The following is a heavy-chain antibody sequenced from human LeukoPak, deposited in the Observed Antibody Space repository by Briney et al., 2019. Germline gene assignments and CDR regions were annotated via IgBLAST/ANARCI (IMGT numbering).Heavy chain of an antibody. CDR3: AKGSSDWGSN. Sequence: GGSLRLSCAASGFTFSCYWMSWVRQAPGKGLEWVAFIRYDGNNKYYADSVKGRFTISRDSSKNTLYLQMNSLRGEDTAVYYCAKGSSDWGSNWGQGTLVTVSS. J-gene: IGHJ4*02. D-gene: IGHD7-27*01. CDR2: IRYDGNNK. V-gene: IGHV3-30*02. CDR1: GFTFSCYW.